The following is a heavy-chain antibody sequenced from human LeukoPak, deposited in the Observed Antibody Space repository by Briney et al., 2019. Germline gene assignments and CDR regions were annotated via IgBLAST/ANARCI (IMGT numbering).Heavy chain of an antibody. CDR3: ARLYYDILTGYSLDY. V-gene: IGHV2-5*01. J-gene: IGHJ4*02. CDR1: GFSLSTSGVG. D-gene: IGHD3-9*01. Sequence: SGPTLVKPTQTLTLTCTFSGFSLSTSGVGVGWIRQPPGKALEWLALIYWNDDKRYSPSLKSRLTITKDTSKNQVVLTMTNMDPVDTATYYCARLYYDILTGYSLDYWGQGALVTVSS. CDR2: IYWNDDK.